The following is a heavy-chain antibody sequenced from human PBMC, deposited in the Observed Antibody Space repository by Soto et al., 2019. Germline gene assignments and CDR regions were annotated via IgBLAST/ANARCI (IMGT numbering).Heavy chain of an antibody. J-gene: IGHJ4*02. Sequence: GGSLRLSCAASGFTFSSYGMHWVRQAPGKGLEWVAVISYDGSNKYYADSVKGRFTISRDNSKNTLYLQMNSLRAEDTAVYYCAKDARPGYSSGWYPNYFDYWGQGTLVTVSS. CDR1: GFTFSSYG. V-gene: IGHV3-30*18. D-gene: IGHD6-13*01. CDR3: AKDARPGYSSGWYPNYFDY. CDR2: ISYDGSNK.